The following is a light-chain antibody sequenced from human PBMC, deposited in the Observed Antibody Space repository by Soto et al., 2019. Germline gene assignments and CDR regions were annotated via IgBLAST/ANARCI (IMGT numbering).Light chain of an antibody. Sequence: EIVLTQSPGTLSLSPGERAILSCRASQSVGGSSLAWYQQKSGQAPRLLIYGASRRATGIPDRFSGSGSGTDFTLTISSLEPEDFAVYYCQQYASSVLTFGGGTNVEIK. V-gene: IGKV3-20*01. CDR2: GAS. CDR3: QQYASSVLT. CDR1: QSVGGSS. J-gene: IGKJ4*01.